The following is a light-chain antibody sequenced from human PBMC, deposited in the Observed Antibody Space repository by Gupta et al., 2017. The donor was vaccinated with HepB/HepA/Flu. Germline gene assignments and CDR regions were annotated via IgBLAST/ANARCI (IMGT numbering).Light chain of an antibody. Sequence: QSALTQPRPVSGSPGQSVTISCTGTSSNVGVYNYVSWYQQPPGEAPKLIIFDVTKRPSGVPDRFSGSKSGNTASLTISGLRSEDEADYYCLAYAGNDIVVFGTGTTVTAL. CDR3: LAYAGNDIVV. CDR2: DVT. CDR1: SSNVGVYNY. J-gene: IGLJ1*01. V-gene: IGLV2-11*01.